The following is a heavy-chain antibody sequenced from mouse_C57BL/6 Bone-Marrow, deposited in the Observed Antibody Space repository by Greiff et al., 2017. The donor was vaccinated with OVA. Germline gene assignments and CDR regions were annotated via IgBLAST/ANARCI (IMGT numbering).Heavy chain of an antibody. V-gene: IGHV1-5*01. CDR2: IYPGNSDT. Sequence: VQLQQSGTVLARPGASVKMSCKTSGYTFTSYWMHWVKQRPGQGLEWIGAIYPGNSDTSYNQKFKGKAKLTAVTSASTAYMELSSLTNEDSAVYYCTRAPTGFDYWGQGTTRTVSS. CDR1: GYTFTSYW. CDR3: TRAPTGFDY. D-gene: IGHD4-1*01. J-gene: IGHJ2*01.